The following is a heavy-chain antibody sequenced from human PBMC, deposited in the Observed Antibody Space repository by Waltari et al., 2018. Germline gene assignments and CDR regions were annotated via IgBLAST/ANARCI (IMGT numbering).Heavy chain of an antibody. D-gene: IGHD3-3*01. CDR2: VNQNGVT. Sequence: QVQLQQWGAGLLNPSETLSLTCGVDGGSYSAYWWTWIRQPPGKGREWIGEVNQNGVTFYNPSLESRVTMSVDTSKKQFSLRLNSVTAADTAVYYCARGNDFWSGYHRGGLDVWGQGTTVTVSS. CDR3: ARGNDFWSGYHRGGLDV. J-gene: IGHJ6*02. V-gene: IGHV4-34*01. CDR1: GGSYSAYW.